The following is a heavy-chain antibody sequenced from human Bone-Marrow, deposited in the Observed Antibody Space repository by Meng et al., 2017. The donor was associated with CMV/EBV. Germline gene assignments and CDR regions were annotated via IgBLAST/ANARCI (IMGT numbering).Heavy chain of an antibody. CDR2: IYHSGTT. D-gene: IGHD4-11*01. CDR1: GGPITTHY. J-gene: IGHJ5*02. V-gene: IGHV4-59*11. CDR3: AREDQYWFDP. Sequence: SETLSLTCTVSGGPITTHYWSWIRQPPGKGLQWIGYIYHSGTTSYYPSLRSRVTISLDRSKNQFSLKLSSLTAADTAVYYCAREDQYWFDPWGQGTLVTVSS.